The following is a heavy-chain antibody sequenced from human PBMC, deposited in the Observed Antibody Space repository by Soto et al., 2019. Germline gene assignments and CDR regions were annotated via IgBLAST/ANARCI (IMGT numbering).Heavy chain of an antibody. CDR2: ILYDGSNK. V-gene: IGHV3-33*06. J-gene: IGHJ5*02. CDR3: AKDPFYDGNDGGAES. Sequence: QVQLVESGGGVVQPGRSLRLSCAASGFTFKNYGMHWVRQAPGKGLEWVAVILYDGSNKYYADSVKGRFTISRDNSKNTVYLPRNSLRPEDTAVYYGAKDPFYDGNDGGAESWGQGTLVTVPS. CDR1: GFTFKNYG. D-gene: IGHD5-12*01.